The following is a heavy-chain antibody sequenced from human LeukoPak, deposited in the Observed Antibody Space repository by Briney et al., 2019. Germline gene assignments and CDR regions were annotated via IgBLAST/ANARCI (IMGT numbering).Heavy chain of an antibody. CDR1: GYSISSGYY. D-gene: IGHD3-10*01. V-gene: IGHV4-38-2*02. Sequence: SETLSLTCTVSGYSISSGYYWGWIRQPPGKGLEWIGSIYHSGSTYYNPSLKSRVTISVDTSKNQFSLKLSSVTAADTAVYYCARGRQKATGYYYYMDVWGKGTTVTVSS. CDR3: ARGRQKATGYYYYMDV. J-gene: IGHJ6*03. CDR2: IYHSGST.